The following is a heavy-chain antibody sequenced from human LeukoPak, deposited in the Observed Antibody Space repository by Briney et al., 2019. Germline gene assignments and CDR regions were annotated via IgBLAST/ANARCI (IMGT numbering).Heavy chain of an antibody. CDR2: IRSKAYGGTT. D-gene: IGHD6-13*01. CDR1: GFTFGDYA. J-gene: IGHJ6*03. Sequence: GGSLRLSCTASGFTFGDYAMSWFRQAPGKGLEWVGFIRSKAYGGTTEYAASVKGRFTISRDDSKSIAYLQMNSLKTEDTAVYYCTRDAAAAGTSYYYYYMDVWGKGTTVTVSS. CDR3: TRDAAAAGTSYYYYYMDV. V-gene: IGHV3-49*03.